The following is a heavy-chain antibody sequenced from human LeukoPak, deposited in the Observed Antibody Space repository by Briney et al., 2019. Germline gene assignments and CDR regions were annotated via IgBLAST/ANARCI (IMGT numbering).Heavy chain of an antibody. V-gene: IGHV4-38-2*02. CDR2: IYHSGST. D-gene: IGHD1-26*01. CDR3: ARGRGWELRPLYFDY. Sequence: SETLSLTCTVSGYSISSGYYWGWIRQPPGKGLEWIGSIYHSGSTYYNPSLKSRVTISVDTSKNQFSLKLSSVTAADTAVYYCARGRGWELRPLYFDYWGQGTLVTVSS. CDR1: GYSISSGYY. J-gene: IGHJ4*02.